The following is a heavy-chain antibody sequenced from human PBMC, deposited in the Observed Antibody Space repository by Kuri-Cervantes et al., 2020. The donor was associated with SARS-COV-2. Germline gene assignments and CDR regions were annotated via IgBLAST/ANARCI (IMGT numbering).Heavy chain of an antibody. CDR1: GGSTSSYY. CDR3: ARVGYCSGGSCLRNDAFDI. V-gene: IGHV4-59*08. CDR2: IYYSGST. J-gene: IGHJ3*02. D-gene: IGHD2-15*01. Sequence: SETLSLTCTVSGGSTSSYYWSWIRQPPGKGLEWIGYIYYSGSTNYNPSLKSRVTISVDTSKNQFSLKLSSVTAADTAVYYCARVGYCSGGSCLRNDAFDIWGQGTMVTVSS.